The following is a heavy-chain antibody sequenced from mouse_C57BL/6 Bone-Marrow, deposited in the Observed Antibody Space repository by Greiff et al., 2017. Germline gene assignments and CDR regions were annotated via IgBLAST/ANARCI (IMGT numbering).Heavy chain of an antibody. D-gene: IGHD1-1*01. CDR1: GFNIKDSY. J-gene: IGHJ2*01. CDR3: TSALIYYGTNY. CDR2: IDPEDGET. V-gene: IGHV14-2*01. Sequence: VQLQQSGAELVKPGASVKLSCTASGFNIKDSYIHWVKQRTEQGLEWIGRIDPEDGETKYAPKFPVKATITADTSSNTAYLQLSSLTSEDTAVYYCTSALIYYGTNYWGQGTTLTVSA.